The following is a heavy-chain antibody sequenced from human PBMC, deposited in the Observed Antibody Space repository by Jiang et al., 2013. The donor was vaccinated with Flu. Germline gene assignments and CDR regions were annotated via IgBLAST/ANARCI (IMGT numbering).Heavy chain of an antibody. Sequence: SGAEVKKPGASVKVSCKASGFPFSDYTIHWVRQAPGRRLEWLGWISDSGYTKSSLDFQGRLTISSDTAASTAYLELSGLTSADTATYYCARERSAPXPIIPYSAMDVWGQGTSVTVSS. CDR3: ARERSAPXPIIPYSAMDV. J-gene: IGHJ6*02. V-gene: IGHV1-3*01. CDR2: ISDSGYT. CDR1: GFPFSDYT.